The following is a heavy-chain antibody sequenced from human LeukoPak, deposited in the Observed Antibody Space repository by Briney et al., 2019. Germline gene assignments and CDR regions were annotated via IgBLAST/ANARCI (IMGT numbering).Heavy chain of an antibody. CDR2: IYSGGST. CDR1: GFTVSSNY. V-gene: IGHV3-53*01. J-gene: IGHJ4*02. Sequence: GGSLRLSCAASGFTVSSNYMSWVRQAPGKGLEWVSVIYSGGSTYYADSVKGRFTISRDNSKNTLFLQMNTLRPEDTAVYSCAKTERDIVVVPDAIFDYWGQGTLVTVSS. CDR3: AKTERDIVVVPDAIFDY. D-gene: IGHD2-2*01.